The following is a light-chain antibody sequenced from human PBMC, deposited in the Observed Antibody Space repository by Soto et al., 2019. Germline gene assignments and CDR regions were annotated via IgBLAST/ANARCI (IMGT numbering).Light chain of an antibody. Sequence: IVMTQSPKSLPVTPGEPASISCRSSQSLLHSNGYNYLDWYLQKPGQSPQLLIYLGSTRASGVPDRFSGSGSGTDFTLKISRVEAEDVGVYYCMHALQTPWTFGQGTKVDIK. CDR3: MHALQTPWT. CDR1: QSLLHSNGYNY. CDR2: LGS. J-gene: IGKJ1*01. V-gene: IGKV2-28*01.